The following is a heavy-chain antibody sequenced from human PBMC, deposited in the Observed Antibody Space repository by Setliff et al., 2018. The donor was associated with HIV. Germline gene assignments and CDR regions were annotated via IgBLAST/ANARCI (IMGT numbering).Heavy chain of an antibody. J-gene: IGHJ6*03. V-gene: IGHV7-4-1*02. CDR2: INTNTGNP. Sequence: GASVKVSCKASGYIFTNYAMNWVRQAPGQGPEWMGWINTNTGNPTYAQGFTGRFVLSLDTSVSTAYLQITSLKAEDTAVYYCTRDHTPPPNYDFWSGQIDLRNIFYYMDVWGTGTPVTVSS. CDR1: GYIFTNYA. D-gene: IGHD3-3*01. CDR3: TRDHTPPPNYDFWSGQIDLRNIFYYMDV.